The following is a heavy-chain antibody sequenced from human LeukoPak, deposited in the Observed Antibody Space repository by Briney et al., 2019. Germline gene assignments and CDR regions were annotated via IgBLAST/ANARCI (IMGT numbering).Heavy chain of an antibody. CDR1: GFTFSDYY. CDR3: ARESPYYYGSGSYYLSY. D-gene: IGHD3-10*01. J-gene: IGHJ4*02. V-gene: IGHV3-11*01. Sequence: PGGSLRLSCAASGFTFSDYYMSCIRQAPGKGREGSSYISSSYNTIYYADSVSGRFTISRDNAKNSLYLQMNSLRAEDTAVYYCARESPYYYGSGSYYLSYWGQGTLVTVSS. CDR2: ISSSYNTI.